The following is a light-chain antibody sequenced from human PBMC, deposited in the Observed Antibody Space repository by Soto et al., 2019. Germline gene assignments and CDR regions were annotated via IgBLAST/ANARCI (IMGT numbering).Light chain of an antibody. V-gene: IGKV1-12*01. CDR3: QQFGSSPEYT. CDR1: QGISSW. Sequence: DIQMTQSPSSVSASVGDRVTITCRTSQGISSWLAWYQQKPGKAPRLLIYAASSLQSGVPSRFSGSGSGTDFTLTISRLEPEDFAVYYCQQFGSSPEYTFGQGTKLEVK. J-gene: IGKJ2*01. CDR2: AAS.